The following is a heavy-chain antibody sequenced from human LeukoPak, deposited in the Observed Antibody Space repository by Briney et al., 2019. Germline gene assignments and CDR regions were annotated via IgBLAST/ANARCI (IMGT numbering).Heavy chain of an antibody. V-gene: IGHV4-59*08. J-gene: IGHJ3*01. CDR3: ARKAANSGAFDV. Sequence: PSETLSLTCSVSGGSISPYYWSSIRQPPGKGLEWIGYIFYNGNTNYNPSLKSRVTISVDTSKNQFSLKLSSVTAADTAVYYCARKAANSGAFDVWGLGTMVTVSS. CDR1: GGSISPYY. CDR2: IFYNGNT. D-gene: IGHD6-25*01.